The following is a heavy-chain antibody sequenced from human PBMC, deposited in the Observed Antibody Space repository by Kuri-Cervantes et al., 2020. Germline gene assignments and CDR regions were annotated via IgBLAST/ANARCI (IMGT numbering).Heavy chain of an antibody. CDR3: AKGGLYYYDSSGLPR. CDR2: ISGSGGST. V-gene: IGHV3-23*01. D-gene: IGHD3-22*01. J-gene: IGHJ4*02. CDR1: GFTFSSYA. Sequence: GESLKISCAASGFTFSSYAMSWVRQAPGKGLEWVSAISGSGGSTYYADSVKGRFTISRDNSKNTLYLQVNSLRAEDTAVYYCAKGGLYYYDSSGLPRWGQGTLVTVSS.